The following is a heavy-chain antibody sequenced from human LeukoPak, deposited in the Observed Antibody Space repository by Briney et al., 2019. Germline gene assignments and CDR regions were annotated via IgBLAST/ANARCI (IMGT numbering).Heavy chain of an antibody. V-gene: IGHV4-34*01. J-gene: IGHJ6*03. Sequence: SETLSLTCAVYGGSFSGYYWSWIRQPPGKGLEWIGEINHSGSTNYNPSLKSRVTISVDTSKNQFSLKLSSVTAADTAVYYCARRRWFGELLYYYYMDVWGKGTTVTISS. CDR1: GGSFSGYY. CDR3: ARRRWFGELLYYYYMDV. CDR2: INHSGST. D-gene: IGHD3-10*01.